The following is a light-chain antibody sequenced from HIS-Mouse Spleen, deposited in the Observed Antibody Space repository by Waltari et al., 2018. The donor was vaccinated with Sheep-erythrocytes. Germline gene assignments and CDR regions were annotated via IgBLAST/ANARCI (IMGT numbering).Light chain of an antibody. CDR2: DVS. Sequence: QSALTQLRSVSGSPGQSVTISCTGTSSDVGGSNYLSWYQQHPGKAPKLMIYDVSKRPSGVPDRFSGSKSGNTASLTISGLQAEDEADYYCCSYAGSYNHVFATGTKVTVL. V-gene: IGLV2-11*01. CDR3: CSYAGSYNHV. CDR1: SSDVGGSNY. J-gene: IGLJ1*01.